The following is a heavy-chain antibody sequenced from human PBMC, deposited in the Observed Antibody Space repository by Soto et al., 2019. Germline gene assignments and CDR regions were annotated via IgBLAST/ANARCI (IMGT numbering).Heavy chain of an antibody. CDR2: ISYDGSNK. V-gene: IGHV3-30-3*01. Sequence: GGSLRLSCAASGFTFSSYAVHWVRQAPGKGLEWVAVISYDGSNKYYADSVKGRFTISRDNSKNTLYLQMNSLRAEDTAVYYCARPRGYSYGYYFDYWGQGTLVTVS. CDR3: ARPRGYSYGYYFDY. CDR1: GFTFSSYA. J-gene: IGHJ4*02. D-gene: IGHD5-18*01.